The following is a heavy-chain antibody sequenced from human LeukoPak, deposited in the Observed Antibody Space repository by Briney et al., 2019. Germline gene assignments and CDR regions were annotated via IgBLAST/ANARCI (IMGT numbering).Heavy chain of an antibody. D-gene: IGHD6-13*01. CDR3: ARDAYSSSWDSDWFDP. CDR1: GYTFTGYY. J-gene: IGHJ5*02. CDR2: INPNSGGT. Sequence: ASVKVSCKASGYTFTGYYMHWVRQAPGQGLEWMGWINPNSGGTNYAQKFQGRVTMTRDTSISTAYMELSRLRSDDTAVYYCARDAYSSSWDSDWFDPWGQGTLVTVSS. V-gene: IGHV1-2*02.